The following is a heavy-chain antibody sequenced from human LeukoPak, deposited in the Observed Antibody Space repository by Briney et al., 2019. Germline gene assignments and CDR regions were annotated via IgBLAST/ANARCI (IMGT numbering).Heavy chain of an antibody. CDR2: ISYDGSNK. CDR3: ARDIGMAVAAPSY. J-gene: IGHJ4*02. CDR1: GFTFSSYA. Sequence: GRSLRLSCAASGFTFSSYAMHWVRQAPGKGLEWVAVISYDGSNKYYADSVKGRFTISRDNSKNTLYLQMNSLRAEDTAVYYCARDIGMAVAAPSYWGQGTLVTVSS. V-gene: IGHV3-30*04. D-gene: IGHD6-19*01.